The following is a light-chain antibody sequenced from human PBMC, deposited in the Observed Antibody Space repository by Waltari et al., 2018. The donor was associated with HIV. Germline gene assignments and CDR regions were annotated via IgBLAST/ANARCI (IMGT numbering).Light chain of an antibody. J-gene: IGLJ1*01. V-gene: IGLV3-19*01. CDR2: AKN. CDR3: NSRDTSGNHYV. Sequence: SSELTQDPTVSVALGQTVRITCQGDSLRSYYASWYQQKPGQAPILVSYAKNNRPSGIPDRFSGSSSGNTASLTITGAQAEDEADYYCNSRDTSGNHYVFGTGTKVTVL. CDR1: SLRSYY.